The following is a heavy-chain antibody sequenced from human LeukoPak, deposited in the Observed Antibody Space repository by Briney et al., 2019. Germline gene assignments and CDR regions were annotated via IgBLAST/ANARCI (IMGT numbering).Heavy chain of an antibody. J-gene: IGHJ4*02. CDR3: ARRISLTMVRGVIFSYFDY. CDR2: IYHSGST. D-gene: IGHD3-10*01. CDR1: GYSISSGYY. Sequence: PSETLSLTCTVSGYSISSGYYWGWIRQPPGKGLEWIGSIYHSGSTYCNPSLKSRVTISVDTSKNQFSLKLSSVTAADTAVYYCARRISLTMVRGVIFSYFDYWGQGTLVTVSS. V-gene: IGHV4-38-2*02.